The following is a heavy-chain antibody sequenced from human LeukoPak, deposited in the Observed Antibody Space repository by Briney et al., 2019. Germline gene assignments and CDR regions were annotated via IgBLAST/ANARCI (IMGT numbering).Heavy chain of an antibody. V-gene: IGHV4-38-2*02. J-gene: IGHJ5*02. D-gene: IGHD6-19*01. CDR2: IYHSGNT. Sequence: AETLSLTCTVSGYYINRGYYWGWVRLPPGKGLEWIGIIYHSGNTYYNPSLKSRVTISVDTSKNQFSLRLSSVTAADTAVYYCARYELSSGWYMSNWFDPWGQGTLVTVSS. CDR1: GYYINRGYY. CDR3: ARYELSSGWYMSNWFDP.